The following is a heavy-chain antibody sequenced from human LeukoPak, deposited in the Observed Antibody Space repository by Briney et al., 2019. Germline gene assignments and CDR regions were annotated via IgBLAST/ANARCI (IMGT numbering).Heavy chain of an antibody. J-gene: IGHJ3*02. D-gene: IGHD3-22*01. Sequence: ASVKVSCKSSGYTFTSHFMHWVRQAPGQGLEWMGIINPRGGSTSYTQKFQGRVTMTRDTSTSTVYMELSSLRSEDTAVYYCARVKSYYYDTSDKDAFDIWGQGTMVTVSS. CDR3: ARVKSYYYDTSDKDAFDI. CDR2: INPRGGST. CDR1: GYTFTSHF. V-gene: IGHV1-46*01.